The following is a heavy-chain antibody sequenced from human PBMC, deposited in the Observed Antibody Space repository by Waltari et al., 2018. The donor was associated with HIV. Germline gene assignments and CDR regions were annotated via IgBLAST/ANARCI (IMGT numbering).Heavy chain of an antibody. D-gene: IGHD2-15*01. V-gene: IGHV3-30*15. J-gene: IGHJ3*02. CDR3: VRETSGRDAFDI. CDR2: ISNDGNDK. CDR1: RFSFSDLD. Sequence: LVESGGALVQTGTSLTLSCEASRFSFSDLDMFCARQAPGKGLEWVAVISNDGNDKKYVDSVKGRFNVSRDNVKNTLYLYMSRLRPEDTAVYYCVRETSGRDAFDIWGLGTQVIVSS.